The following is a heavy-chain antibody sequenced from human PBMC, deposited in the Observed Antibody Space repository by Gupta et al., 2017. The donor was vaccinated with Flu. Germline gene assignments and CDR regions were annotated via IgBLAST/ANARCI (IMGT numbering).Heavy chain of an antibody. Sequence: QLQLQESGPGPVKPSETLSLTCTVSGGSISSSSYYWGWIRQPPGKGLEWIGSIYYSGSTYYNPALKSRVTISVDTSKNQFSLKLSSVTAAETAVYYCARSPGGATLGVFDYGGQGTMVTVSS. CDR1: GGSISSSSYY. D-gene: IGHD1-26*01. V-gene: IGHV4-39*01. CDR3: ARSPGGATLGVFDY. J-gene: IGHJ4*02. CDR2: IYYSGST.